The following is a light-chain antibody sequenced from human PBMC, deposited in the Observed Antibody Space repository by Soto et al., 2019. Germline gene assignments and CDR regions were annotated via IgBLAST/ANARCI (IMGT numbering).Light chain of an antibody. CDR1: SSNIGAGYD. Sequence: QLVLTQPPSVSGAPGQRVTISCTGSSSNIGAGYDVHWYQQLPGTAPKVLIYGNSNRPSGVPDRFSGSKSGTSASLAITGLQAEDEADYYCQSYDSSLSGSYVFGTGTKLTVL. J-gene: IGLJ1*01. CDR3: QSYDSSLSGSYV. V-gene: IGLV1-40*01. CDR2: GNS.